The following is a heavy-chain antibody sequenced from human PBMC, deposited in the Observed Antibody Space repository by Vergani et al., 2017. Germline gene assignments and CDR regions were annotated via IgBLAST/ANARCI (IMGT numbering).Heavy chain of an antibody. CDR1: GYTFTSYA. CDR3: ARVGTLFGVVNPFDY. J-gene: IGHJ4*02. V-gene: IGHV1-3*01. D-gene: IGHD3-3*01. CDR2: INAGNGNT. Sequence: QVQLVQSGAEVKKPGASVKVSCKASGYTFTSYAMHWVRQAPGQRLEWMGWINAGNGNTKYSQKFQGRVTITRDTSASTAYMELSSLRSEDTAVYYCARVGTLFGVVNPFDYWGQGTLVTVSS.